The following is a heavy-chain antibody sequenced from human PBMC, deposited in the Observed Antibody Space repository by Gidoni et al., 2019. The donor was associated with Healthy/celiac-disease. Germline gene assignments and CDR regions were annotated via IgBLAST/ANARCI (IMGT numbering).Heavy chain of an antibody. Sequence: EVQLVESGGGLVQPGGSLRLSCAASGFTFISYSMNWVRQAPGKGLEWVSYISSSSSTIYYADSVKGRFTISRDNAKNSLYLQMNSLRDEDTAVYYCARDLVVVPAAMSYYYGMDVWGQGTTVTVSS. CDR1: GFTFISYS. V-gene: IGHV3-48*02. CDR3: ARDLVVVPAAMSYYYGMDV. D-gene: IGHD2-2*01. CDR2: ISSSSSTI. J-gene: IGHJ6*02.